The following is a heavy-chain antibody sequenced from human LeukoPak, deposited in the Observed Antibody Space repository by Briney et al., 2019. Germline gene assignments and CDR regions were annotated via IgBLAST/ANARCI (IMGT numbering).Heavy chain of an antibody. J-gene: IGHJ4*02. CDR2: IYYSGST. D-gene: IGHD1-26*01. CDR3: ARRGGPSGTYYFDS. CDR1: GGSISSSSHF. Sequence: SETLSLTCTVYGGSISSSSHFWGWIRQPPGKGLEWIGSIYYSGSTYYNPSLESRVTTSVDTSKNQFSLKVASVTAADTAVYCCARRGGPSGTYYFDSWGQGTLVTVSS. V-gene: IGHV4-39*01.